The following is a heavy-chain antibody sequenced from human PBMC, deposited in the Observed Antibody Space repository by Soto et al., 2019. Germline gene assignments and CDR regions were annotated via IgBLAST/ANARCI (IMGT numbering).Heavy chain of an antibody. CDR1: GFDFNNYW. J-gene: IGHJ5*02. V-gene: IGHV3-74*03. D-gene: IGHD4-17*01. Sequence: EVQLVESGGGLVQPGGSLRLSCGASGFDFNNYWMHWVRQVPGKGLVWVSRIKGDGSDTKYADSVKGRFTISRDNAKNTVYLQMNSLRAEDTAVYYCARDQTTGDWFDAWGQGTLVTVSS. CDR3: ARDQTTGDWFDA. CDR2: IKGDGSDT.